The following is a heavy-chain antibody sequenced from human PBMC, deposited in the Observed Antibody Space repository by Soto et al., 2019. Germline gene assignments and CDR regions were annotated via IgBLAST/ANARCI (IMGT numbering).Heavy chain of an antibody. J-gene: IGHJ3*02. V-gene: IGHV1-69*01. CDR3: AREMGYCSGGSCFDAFDI. CDR2: IIPIFGTA. Sequence: QVQLVQSGAEVKKPGSSVKVSCKASGGTFSSYAISWVRQAPGQGLEWMGGIIPIFGTANYAQKFQGRVTITADESTSTAYMELSSLRSEETAVYYCAREMGYCSGGSCFDAFDIWGQGTMVTVSS. D-gene: IGHD2-15*01. CDR1: GGTFSSYA.